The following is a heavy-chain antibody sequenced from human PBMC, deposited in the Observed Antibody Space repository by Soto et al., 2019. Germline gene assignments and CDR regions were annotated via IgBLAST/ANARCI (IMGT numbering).Heavy chain of an antibody. CDR3: ARGDILTGYYIYD. V-gene: IGHV1-3*01. D-gene: IGHD3-9*01. CDR1: GYTFTSYA. J-gene: IGHJ4*02. Sequence: GASVKVSCKASGYTFTSYAMHWVRQAPGQRLEWMGWINAGNGNTKYSQKFQGRVTITRDTSASTAYMELSSLRSEDTAVYYCARGDILTGYYIYDWGQGTLVTVSS. CDR2: INAGNGNT.